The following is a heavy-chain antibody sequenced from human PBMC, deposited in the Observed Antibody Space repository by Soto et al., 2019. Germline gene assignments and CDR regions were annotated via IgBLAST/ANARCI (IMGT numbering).Heavy chain of an antibody. Sequence: QVQLQESGPGLVKPSQTLSLTCTVSGGSISSGDYYWGWIRQPPGKGLEWIGYIYYSGSTCYNPSLKSRVTISVDTSKNQFSLKLSSVTAADTAVYYCARARGARYFDYWGQGTLVTVSS. CDR3: ARARGARYFDY. CDR1: GGSISSGDYY. CDR2: IYYSGST. V-gene: IGHV4-30-4*01. D-gene: IGHD2-15*01. J-gene: IGHJ4*02.